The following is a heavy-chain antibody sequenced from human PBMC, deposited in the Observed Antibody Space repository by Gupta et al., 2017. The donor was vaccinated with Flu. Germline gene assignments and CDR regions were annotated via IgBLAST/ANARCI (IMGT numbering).Heavy chain of an antibody. D-gene: IGHD2-2*01. CDR2: IYWDDDK. CDR3: AQRPFYCTSTSCFDY. Sequence: QITLKESGPTLVKPTQTLTLTCTFSGFSLSTSGVGVGWLRQPPGKAPEWLALIYWDDDKRYSPSLKSRLTITKDISKNQVVLTMTNMDPVDTATYYCAQRPFYCTSTSCFDYWGQGALVTVSS. V-gene: IGHV2-5*02. J-gene: IGHJ4*02. CDR1: GFSLSTSGVG.